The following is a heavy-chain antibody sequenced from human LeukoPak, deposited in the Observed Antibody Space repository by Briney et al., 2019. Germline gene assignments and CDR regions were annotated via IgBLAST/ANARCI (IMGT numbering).Heavy chain of an antibody. CDR1: GFTFSSYA. J-gene: IGHJ3*02. V-gene: IGHV3-23*01. CDR2: ISGSGGST. Sequence: PGGSLRLSCAASGFTFSSYAMSWVRQAPGKGLEWVSAISGSGGSTYYADSVKGRFTISRDNSKNTLYLQMNSLRAEDTAVYYCAKTSYSSSWYDDAFDIWGRGTVVTVSS. D-gene: IGHD6-13*01. CDR3: AKTSYSSSWYDDAFDI.